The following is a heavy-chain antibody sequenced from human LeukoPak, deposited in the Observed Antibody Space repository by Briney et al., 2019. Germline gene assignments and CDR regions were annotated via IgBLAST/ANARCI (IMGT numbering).Heavy chain of an antibody. CDR2: ISSSSYI. CDR3: ARGGVSAQFYFDY. J-gene: IGHJ4*02. CDR1: GFTFSSYS. Sequence: GGSLRLSCAASGFTFSSYSMNWVRQAPGKGLEWVSSISSSSYIYYADSVKGRFTISRDNAKNSLYLQMNSLRAEDTAVYYCARGGVSAQFYFDYWGQGTLVTVSS. V-gene: IGHV3-21*01. D-gene: IGHD3-10*01.